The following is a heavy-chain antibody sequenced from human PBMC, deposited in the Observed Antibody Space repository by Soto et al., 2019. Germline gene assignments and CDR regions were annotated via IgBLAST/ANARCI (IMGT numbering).Heavy chain of an antibody. CDR2: ISISGGST. Sequence: EVQLLESGGGLVQPGGSLRPSCAASGFTFSSYAMTWVRQAPGKGLEWDSSISISGGSTYYADSVTGRLTISRDNANRIEYLQMNGLRDDETSAYYCAQLGSGRYGSWGQGTLIIVFS. CDR1: GFTFSSYA. V-gene: IGHV3-23*01. D-gene: IGHD1-26*01. CDR3: AQLGSGRYGS. J-gene: IGHJ5*02.